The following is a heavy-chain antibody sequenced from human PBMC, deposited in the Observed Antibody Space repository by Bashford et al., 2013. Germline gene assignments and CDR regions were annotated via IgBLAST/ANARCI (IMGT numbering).Heavy chain of an antibody. CDR1: GGTFSSYA. J-gene: IGHJ6*02. CDR2: IIPIFGTA. V-gene: IGHV1-69*06. Sequence: SVKVSCKASGGTFSSYAISWVRQAPGQGLEWMGGIIPIFGTANYAQKFQGRVTITADKSTSTAYMELSSLRSEDTAVYYCARAPGGMATITYYYGMDVWGQGTTVTVSS. D-gene: IGHD5-24*01. CDR3: ARAPGGMATITYYYGMDV.